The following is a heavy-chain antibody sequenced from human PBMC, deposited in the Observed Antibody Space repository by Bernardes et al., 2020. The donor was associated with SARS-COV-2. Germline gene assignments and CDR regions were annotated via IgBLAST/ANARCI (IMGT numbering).Heavy chain of an antibody. D-gene: IGHD3-22*01. J-gene: IGHJ4*02. V-gene: IGHV3-74*01. CDR1: GFTFSSYW. CDR3: ARGASSGYRIDY. CDR2: INTDGSSA. Sequence: VGSLLLSCAASGFTFSSYWMHWVRQVPGRGLVWLSRINTDGSSANYADSVKGRFTITRDNAKNTLWLQMNSLRDEDTAIYYCARGASSGYRIDYWGPGLLVTVSS.